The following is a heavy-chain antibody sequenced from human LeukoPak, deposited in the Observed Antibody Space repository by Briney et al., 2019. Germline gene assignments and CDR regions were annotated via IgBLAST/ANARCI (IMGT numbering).Heavy chain of an antibody. Sequence: ASVKVSCKASGYTFTSYDINWVRQATGQGLEWMGWMNPNSGNTGYAQKFQGRVTMTRNTSISTAYMELSSLRSEDTAVYYCARVRTYYDILTGYDYYYYYMDVWGKGTTVTISS. CDR1: GYTFTSYD. CDR2: MNPNSGNT. D-gene: IGHD3-9*01. CDR3: ARVRTYYDILTGYDYYYYYMDV. J-gene: IGHJ6*03. V-gene: IGHV1-8*01.